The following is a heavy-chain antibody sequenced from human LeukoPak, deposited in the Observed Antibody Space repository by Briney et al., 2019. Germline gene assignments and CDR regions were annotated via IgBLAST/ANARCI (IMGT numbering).Heavy chain of an antibody. CDR2: IIPIFGTA. Sequence: SVKVSCKASGGTFSSYAISWVRQAPGQGLEWMGGIIPIFGTANYAQKFQGRVTITADESTSTAYMELSSLRSEDTAVYYCARVSHGDSSGYFGGLDYWGQGTLVSVSS. CDR1: GGTFSSYA. CDR3: ARVSHGDSSGYFGGLDY. V-gene: IGHV1-69*13. D-gene: IGHD3-22*01. J-gene: IGHJ4*02.